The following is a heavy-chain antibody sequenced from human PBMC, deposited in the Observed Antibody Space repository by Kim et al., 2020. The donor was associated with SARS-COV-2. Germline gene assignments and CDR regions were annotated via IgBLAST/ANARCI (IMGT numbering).Heavy chain of an antibody. V-gene: IGHV1-2*06. D-gene: IGHD2-21*01. CDR2: INPRSGAT. CDR3: AKGQSSHLFDSCDF. CDR1: GYSFTAYY. J-gene: IGHJ4*02. Sequence: ASVKVSCKTSGYSFTAYYIHWVRQAPGQGLEWLGRINPRSGATIYPQNFQGRVSMTRDTSISTAYMDLTRLTSDDTAIYYCAKGQSSHLFDSCDFWGQGTLVTVSS.